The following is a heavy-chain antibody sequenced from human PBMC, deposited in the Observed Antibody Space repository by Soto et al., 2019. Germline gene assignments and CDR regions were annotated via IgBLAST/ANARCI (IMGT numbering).Heavy chain of an antibody. V-gene: IGHV1-2*02. CDR1: GYTFTGYY. J-gene: IGHJ6*02. Sequence: ASVKVSCKASGYTFTGYYMHWVRQAPGQGLEWMGWINPNSGGTNYAQKFQGRVTMTRDTSISTAYMELSRLRSDDTAVYYCARDKGAMVRGVITHSYWYYGMDVWGQGTTVTVSS. CDR2: INPNSGGT. CDR3: ARDKGAMVRGVITHSYWYYGMDV. D-gene: IGHD3-10*01.